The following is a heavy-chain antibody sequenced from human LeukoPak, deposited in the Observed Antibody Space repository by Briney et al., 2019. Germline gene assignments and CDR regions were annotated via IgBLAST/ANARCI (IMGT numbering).Heavy chain of an antibody. D-gene: IGHD3-22*01. Sequence: TSETLSLTCAVYGGSFSGYYWSWIRQPPGKGLEWIGYIYYSGSTYYNPSLKSRVTISVDTSKNQFSLKLSSVTAADTAVYYCARVAYYDRRLDYWGQGTLVTVSS. CDR3: ARVAYYDRRLDY. V-gene: IGHV4-30-4*08. CDR1: GGSFSGYY. CDR2: IYYSGST. J-gene: IGHJ4*02.